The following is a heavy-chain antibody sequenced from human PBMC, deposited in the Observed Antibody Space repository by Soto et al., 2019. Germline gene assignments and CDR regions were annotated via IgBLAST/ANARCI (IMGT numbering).Heavy chain of an antibody. CDR3: AKDIWFGEFFDY. Sequence: GGSLRLSCAASGFTFDDYTMHWVRQAPGKGLEWVSLISWGGGSTYYADSVKGRFTISRDNSKNTLYLQMNSLRAEDTAVYYCAKDIWFGEFFDYWGQGTLVTVSS. V-gene: IGHV3-43*01. CDR2: ISWGGGST. D-gene: IGHD3-10*01. CDR1: GFTFDDYT. J-gene: IGHJ4*02.